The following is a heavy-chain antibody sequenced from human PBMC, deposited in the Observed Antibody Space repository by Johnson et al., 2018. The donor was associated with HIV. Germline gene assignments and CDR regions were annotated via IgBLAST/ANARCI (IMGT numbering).Heavy chain of an antibody. CDR2: ISYDGSNK. V-gene: IGHV3-30*04. CDR3: ARAYTYGAFDI. Sequence: VQLVESGGGVVQPGRSLRLSCAASGFTFRSYAMHWVRQAPGKGLEWVAVISYDGSNKFYADSVKGRFTISRDNSKNTLYLQMNSLRHEDTAVYYCARAYTYGAFDIWGQGTMVTVSS. J-gene: IGHJ3*02. D-gene: IGHD5-18*01. CDR1: GFTFRSYA.